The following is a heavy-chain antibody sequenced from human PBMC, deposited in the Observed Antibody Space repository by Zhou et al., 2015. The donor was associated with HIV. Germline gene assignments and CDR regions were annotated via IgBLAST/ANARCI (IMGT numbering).Heavy chain of an antibody. Sequence: QVQLVQSGAEVKKPGSSVKVSCKASGGTFSSYAISWVRQAPGQGLEWMGGIIPIFGTANYAQKFQGRVTITADESTSTAYMELSSLRSEDTAVYYCARKGGRGTRWADAFDIWGQGTMVTVSS. CDR2: IIPIFGTA. V-gene: IGHV1-69*01. D-gene: IGHD3-10*01. CDR1: GGTFSSYA. CDR3: ARKGGRGTRWADAFDI. J-gene: IGHJ3*02.